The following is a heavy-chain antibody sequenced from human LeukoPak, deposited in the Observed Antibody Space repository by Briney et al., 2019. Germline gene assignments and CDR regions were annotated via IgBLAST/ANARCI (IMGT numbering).Heavy chain of an antibody. J-gene: IGHJ4*02. V-gene: IGHV5-51*01. CDR3: ARHGGGYSSSWHYSGLDY. D-gene: IGHD6-13*01. CDR2: IYPGDSDA. Sequence: GESLKISCKGSGYSFTSYWIGWVRQMPGKGLEWMGIIYPGDSDARYSPSFQGQVTISADRSISTAYLQWSSLKASDTAMYYCARHGGGYSSSWHYSGLDYWGQGTLVTVSS. CDR1: GYSFTSYW.